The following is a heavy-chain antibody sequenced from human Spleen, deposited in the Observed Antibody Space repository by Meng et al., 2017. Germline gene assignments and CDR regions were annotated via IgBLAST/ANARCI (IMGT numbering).Heavy chain of an antibody. CDR3: ARQIGP. Sequence: LQLQESSLGLGKPPETLSLTCTVSGGSIHNWNYYWGWFRQSPGKGLEWIGGIYYSGNTYYNPSLKSRVTISVDTSKNQFSLRLSSVTAADTAVYYCARQIGPWGQGTLVTVSS. CDR2: IYYSGNT. CDR1: GGSIHNWNYY. D-gene: IGHD3-22*01. J-gene: IGHJ5*02. V-gene: IGHV4-39*01.